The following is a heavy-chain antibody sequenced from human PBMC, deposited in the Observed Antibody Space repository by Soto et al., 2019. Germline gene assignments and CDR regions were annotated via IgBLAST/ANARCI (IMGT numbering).Heavy chain of an antibody. Sequence: GGSLRLSCAASGFTFISYSMNWVRQAPGKGLEWVSSISSSSSYIYYADSVKGRFTISRDNAKNSLYLQMNSLRAEDTAVYYCAREAVDLYSSSPGWFDPWGQGTLVTVSS. D-gene: IGHD6-6*01. CDR1: GFTFISYS. CDR3: AREAVDLYSSSPGWFDP. V-gene: IGHV3-21*01. J-gene: IGHJ5*02. CDR2: ISSSSSYI.